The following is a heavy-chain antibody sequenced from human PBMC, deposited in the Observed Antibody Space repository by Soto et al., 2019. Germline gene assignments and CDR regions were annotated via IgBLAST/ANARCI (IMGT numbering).Heavy chain of an antibody. CDR1: GGTFSSYT. D-gene: IGHD2-15*01. CDR2: IIPILGIA. Sequence: QVQLVQSGAEVKKPGSSVKVSCKASGGTFSSYTISWVRQAPGPGLEWMGRIIPILGIANYAQKFQGRITITADKSTSTDYMELSSLRSEDPAVYYCARAFPPKRSCGSCYYDNCFEPWGQGTLVTVSS. V-gene: IGHV1-69*02. CDR3: ARAFPPKRSCGSCYYDNCFEP. J-gene: IGHJ5*02.